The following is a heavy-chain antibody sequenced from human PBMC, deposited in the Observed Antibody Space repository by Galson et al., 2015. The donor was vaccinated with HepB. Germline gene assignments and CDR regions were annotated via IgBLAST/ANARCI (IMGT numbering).Heavy chain of an antibody. CDR3: ASNPDYGDYFSFGGAEYYFDY. D-gene: IGHD4-17*01. CDR1: GGSISSSSYY. CDR2: IYYSGST. V-gene: IGHV4-39*01. J-gene: IGHJ4*02. Sequence: SETLSLTCTVSGGSISSSSYYWGWIRQPPGKGLEWIGSIYYSGSTYYNPSLKSRVTISVDTSKNQFSLKLSSVTAADTAVYYCASNPDYGDYFSFGGAEYYFDYWGQGTLVTVSS.